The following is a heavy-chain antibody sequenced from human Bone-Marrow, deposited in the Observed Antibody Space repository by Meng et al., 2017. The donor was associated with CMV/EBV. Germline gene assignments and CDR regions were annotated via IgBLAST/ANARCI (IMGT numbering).Heavy chain of an antibody. Sequence: GESLKISCAASGFTFSTYSMNWVRQAPGKGLEWVSYISSSTNTIYYADSVKGRFTISRDNAKNSLYLQMNSLRAEDTAVYFCARWGSFDKWVQGTRVTGSS. V-gene: IGHV3-48*01. CDR1: GFTFSTYS. J-gene: IGHJ4*02. CDR2: ISSSTNTI. CDR3: ARWGSFDK. D-gene: IGHD7-27*01.